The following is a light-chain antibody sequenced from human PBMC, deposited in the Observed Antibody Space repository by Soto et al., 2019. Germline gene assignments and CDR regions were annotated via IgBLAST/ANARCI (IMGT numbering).Light chain of an antibody. Sequence: DIQMTQYPSSLSASVGDRVTITCQASQDISNYLKWYQQKPGKAPKLRISAASNLETGVPSRFSGSGAWTDVTFNISSLQSEDSASYYCQENDNRPPFTFGPGIKVD. CDR1: QDISNY. V-gene: IGKV1-33*01. CDR3: QENDNRPPFT. J-gene: IGKJ3*01. CDR2: AAS.